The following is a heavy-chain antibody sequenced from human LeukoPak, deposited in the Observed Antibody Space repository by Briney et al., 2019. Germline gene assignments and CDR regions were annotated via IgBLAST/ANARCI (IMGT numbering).Heavy chain of an antibody. CDR1: GSTFGDYY. V-gene: IGHV3-11*01. CDR3: ARDLDSGIFDY. D-gene: IGHD3-10*01. J-gene: IGHJ4*02. Sequence: GGSLRLSCAASGSTFGDYYINWIRQAPGKGLEWVSSINRGGSSTDYADSVKGRFTVFRDNAKNSMYLQMNNLRVEDTAVYYCARDLDSGIFDYWGQGTLVTVSS. CDR2: INRGGSST.